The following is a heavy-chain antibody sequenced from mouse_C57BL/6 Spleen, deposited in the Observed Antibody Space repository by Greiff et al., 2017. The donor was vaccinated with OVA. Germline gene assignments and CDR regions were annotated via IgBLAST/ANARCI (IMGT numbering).Heavy chain of an antibody. CDR2: IWSGGST. J-gene: IGHJ3*01. CDR1: GFSLTSYG. V-gene: IGHV2-2*01. CDR3: ARMGRDAY. Sequence: VQLQQSGPGLVQPSQSLSITCTVSGFSLTSYGVHWVRQSPGKGLEWLGVIWSGGSTDYNAAFISRLSISKDNSKSQVFFKMNSLQADDTAIYYCARMGRDAYWGQGTLVTVSA.